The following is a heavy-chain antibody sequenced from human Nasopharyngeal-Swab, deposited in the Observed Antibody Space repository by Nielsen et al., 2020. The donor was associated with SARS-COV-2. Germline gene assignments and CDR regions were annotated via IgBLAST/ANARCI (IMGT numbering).Heavy chain of an antibody. V-gene: IGHV3-7*01. Sequence: VCQAPGTGLEWVANIKQDGSEKYYVDSVKGRFTISRDNAKNSLYLQMNSLRAEDTAVYYCARKGAYYYYYYGMDVWGQGTTVTVSS. J-gene: IGHJ6*02. CDR3: ARKGAYYYYYYGMDV. D-gene: IGHD3-16*01. CDR2: IKQDGSEK.